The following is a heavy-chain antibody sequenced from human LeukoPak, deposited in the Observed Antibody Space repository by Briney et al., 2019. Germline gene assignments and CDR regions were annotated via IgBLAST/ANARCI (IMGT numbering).Heavy chain of an antibody. D-gene: IGHD2-2*01. V-gene: IGHV4-61*01. CDR3: ARAAGGYCSSTSCYPIDY. Sequence: SETLSLTCTVSGGSVSSGSYYWSWIRQPPGKGLEWIGYIYYSGSTYYNPSLKSRVTISVDTSKNQFSLKLSSVTAADTAVYYCARAAGGYCSSTSCYPIDYWGQGTLVTVSS. J-gene: IGHJ4*02. CDR1: GGSVSSGSYY. CDR2: IYYSGST.